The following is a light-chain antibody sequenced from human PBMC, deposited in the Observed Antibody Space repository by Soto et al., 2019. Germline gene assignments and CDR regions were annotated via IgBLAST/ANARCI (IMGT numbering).Light chain of an antibody. CDR3: QQYGSSPGT. CDR2: DAS. V-gene: IGKV3D-20*01. CDR1: RSVSSSY. Sequence: EIVLTQSPATLSLSPGERATLCCGASRSVSSSYLAWYQQKPGLAPRLLIYDASSRATGIPDRFSGSGSGTDFTLTISRLEPEDFAVYYCQQYGSSPGTFGQGTKLEIK. J-gene: IGKJ2*01.